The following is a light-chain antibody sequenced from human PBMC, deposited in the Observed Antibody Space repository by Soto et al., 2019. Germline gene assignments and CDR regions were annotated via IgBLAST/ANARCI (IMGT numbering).Light chain of an antibody. CDR3: TQRIAWPWT. V-gene: IGKV3-11*01. CDR1: QNIENY. J-gene: IGKJ1*01. CDR2: DTS. Sequence: IVMTQSPATLSLSPGERATLSCRASQNIENYLAWYQQKPGQAPRLLIYDTSNRATGIPARFSGSGSGTDFTLTISSLESEDFAVLYCTQRIAWPWTSGQGTKVEIK.